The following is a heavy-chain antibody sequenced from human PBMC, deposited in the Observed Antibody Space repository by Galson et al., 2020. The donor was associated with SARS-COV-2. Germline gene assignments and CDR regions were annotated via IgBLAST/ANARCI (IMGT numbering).Heavy chain of an antibody. CDR1: GFTFSDYY. CDR2: ISSSGSTI. CDR3: ARESGYDSSGYSFDY. J-gene: IGHJ4*02. Sequence: NSGGSLRLSCAASGFTFSDYYMSWIRQAPGKGLEWVSYISSSGSTIYYADSVKGRFNISRDNAKNSLYLQMNSLRAEDTAVYYCARESGYDSSGYSFDYWGQGTLVTVSS. D-gene: IGHD3-22*01. V-gene: IGHV3-11*01.